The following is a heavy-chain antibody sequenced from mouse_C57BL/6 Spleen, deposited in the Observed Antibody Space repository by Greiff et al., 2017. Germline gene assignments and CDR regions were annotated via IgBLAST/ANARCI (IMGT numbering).Heavy chain of an antibody. CDR1: GYTFTDHT. V-gene: IGHV1-78*01. J-gene: IGHJ2*01. CDR3: ARSRPITTVPPDY. CDR2: IYPRDGST. D-gene: IGHD1-1*01. Sequence: VQVVESDAELVKPGASVKISCKVSGYTFTDHTIHWMKQRPEQGLEWIGYIYPRDGSTKYNEKFKGKATLTAAKSSSTAYMQLNSLTSEDSAVYFCARSRPITTVPPDYWGQGTTLTVSS.